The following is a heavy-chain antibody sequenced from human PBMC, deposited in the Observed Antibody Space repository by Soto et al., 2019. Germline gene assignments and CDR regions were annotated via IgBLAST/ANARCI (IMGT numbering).Heavy chain of an antibody. CDR3: ARAGHVTGTMRYYYYMDV. V-gene: IGHV3-7*01. Sequence: GESLKISCAASGFTFSSYWMSWVRQAPGKGLEWVANIKQDGSEKYYVDSVKGRFTISRDNAKNSLYLQMNSLRAEDTAVYYCARAGHVTGTMRYYYYMDVWGKGTTVTVSS. CDR2: IKQDGSEK. D-gene: IGHD1-7*01. CDR1: GFTFSSYW. J-gene: IGHJ6*03.